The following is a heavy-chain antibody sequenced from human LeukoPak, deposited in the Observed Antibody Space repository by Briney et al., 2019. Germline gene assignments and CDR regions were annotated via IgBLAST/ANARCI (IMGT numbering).Heavy chain of an antibody. V-gene: IGHV3-23*01. CDR3: AKGFGSSGWYSAEYFQH. D-gene: IGHD6-19*01. CDR2: ISGSGGIT. Sequence: QPGGSLRLSCAASGFTFSSYARSWVRQAPGKGLEWVSAISGSGGITDYADSVKGRFTISRDNSKNTLYLHMNSLRAEDMALYYCAKGFGSSGWYSAEYFQHRGQGTLVTVSS. J-gene: IGHJ1*01. CDR1: GFTFSSYA.